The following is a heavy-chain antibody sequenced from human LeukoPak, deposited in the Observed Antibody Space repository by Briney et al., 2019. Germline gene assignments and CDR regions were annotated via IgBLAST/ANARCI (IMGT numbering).Heavy chain of an antibody. CDR1: GFTFSNYW. D-gene: IGHD3-16*02. CDR3: ARDSSPGYYDYVWGTYPRY. CDR2: IKQDGSEK. V-gene: IGHV3-7*05. J-gene: IGHJ4*02. Sequence: GGSLRLSCAASGFTFSNYWMSWVRQAPGKGLEWVANIKQDGSEKYYVDSVKGRFTISRDNAKSSLYLQMNSLRAEDTAVYYCARDSSPGYYDYVWGTYPRYWGQGTLVTVSS.